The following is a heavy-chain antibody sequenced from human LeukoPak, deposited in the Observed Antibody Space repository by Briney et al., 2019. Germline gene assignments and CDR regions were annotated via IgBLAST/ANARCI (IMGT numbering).Heavy chain of an antibody. D-gene: IGHD3-10*01. CDR3: ARDLRNMVRGRTGYYYGMHV. V-gene: IGHV3-30-3*01. CDR1: GFTFSSYA. CDR2: ISYDGSNK. J-gene: IGHJ6*02. Sequence: PGGSLRLSCAASGFTFSSYAMHWVRQAPGKGLEWVAVISYDGSNKYYADSVKGRFTISRDNSKNTLYLQMNSLRAEDTAVYYCARDLRNMVRGRTGYYYGMHVWGQGTTVTVSS.